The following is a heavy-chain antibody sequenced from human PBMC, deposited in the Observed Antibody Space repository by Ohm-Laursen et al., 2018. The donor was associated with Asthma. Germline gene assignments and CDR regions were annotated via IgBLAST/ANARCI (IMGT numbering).Heavy chain of an antibody. J-gene: IGHJ4*02. Sequence: TLSLTCTVSGGSVTSGPYYWSWIRQHPGKGLEWIGNIYYRGNAYYNPSLKSRVTIGLDTSKNQLSLNLNSVTAADTAVYYCARIHPVDTTMGYFDYWGQGTLVTVSS. CDR1: GGSVTSGPYY. V-gene: IGHV4-31*03. D-gene: IGHD5-18*01. CDR2: IYYRGNA. CDR3: ARIHPVDTTMGYFDY.